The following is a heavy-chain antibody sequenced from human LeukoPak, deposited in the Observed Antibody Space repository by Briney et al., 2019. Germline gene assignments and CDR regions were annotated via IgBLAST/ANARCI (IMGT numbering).Heavy chain of an antibody. Sequence: GGSLRLSCAASGFTFSTYAMSWVRQAPGKGLEWVSSISGRGNNTYYADSVKGRFTTFRDNSKNTLHLQMNSLRAEDTAIYYCARAYSSSWYDYWGQGTLVTVSS. CDR2: ISGRGNNT. CDR3: ARAYSSSWYDY. CDR1: GFTFSTYA. V-gene: IGHV3-23*01. J-gene: IGHJ4*02. D-gene: IGHD6-13*01.